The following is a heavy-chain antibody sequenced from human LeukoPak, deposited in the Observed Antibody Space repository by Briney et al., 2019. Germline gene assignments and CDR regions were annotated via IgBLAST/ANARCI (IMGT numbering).Heavy chain of an antibody. V-gene: IGHV4-59*12. J-gene: IGHJ6*02. CDR3: ARDGLHVDV. CDR2: IYHGGSS. Sequence: PSETLSLTCTVSGGSISGYYCSWIRQPPGKGPEWIGYIYHGGSSNYNPSLKSRLNMSVDTSKNQFSLKLSSVTAADTAVYYCARDGLHVDVWGQGTTVTVSS. CDR1: GGSISGYY.